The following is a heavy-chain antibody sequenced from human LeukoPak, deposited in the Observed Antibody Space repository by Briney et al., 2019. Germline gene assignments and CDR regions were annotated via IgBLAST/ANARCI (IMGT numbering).Heavy chain of an antibody. CDR2: IYTSGST. CDR3: ARGLLWFGELFPNWFDP. CDR1: GGSISSGSYY. J-gene: IGHJ5*02. V-gene: IGHV4-61*02. D-gene: IGHD3-10*01. Sequence: SETLSLTCTVSGGSISSGSYYWIWIRQPAGKGLEWIGRIYTSGSTNYNPSLKSRVTISVDTSKNQFSLKLSSVTAADTAVYYCARGLLWFGELFPNWFDPWGQGTLVTVSS.